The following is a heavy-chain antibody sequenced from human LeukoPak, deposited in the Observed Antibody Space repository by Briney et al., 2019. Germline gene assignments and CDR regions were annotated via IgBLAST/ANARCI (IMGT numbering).Heavy chain of an antibody. J-gene: IGHJ4*02. Sequence: SETLSLTCTVSGGSISSGSYYWSWIRQPAGKGLEWIGRIYTSGSTNYNPSLKSRVTISVDTSKNQFSLKLSSVTAADTAVYYCARGGAFNLGYFGDFDYWGQGTLVTVSS. D-gene: IGHD3-10*01. V-gene: IGHV4-61*02. CDR2: IYTSGST. CDR1: GGSISSGSYY. CDR3: ARGGAFNLGYFGDFDY.